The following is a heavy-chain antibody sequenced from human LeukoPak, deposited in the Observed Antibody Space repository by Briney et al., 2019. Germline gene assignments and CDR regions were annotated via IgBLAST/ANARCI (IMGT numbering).Heavy chain of an antibody. Sequence: SETLSLTCSVTGGSISSGGFYWSWIRQHPGQGLKWIGYIHNSGSTYYNPSLQSRAIISLDTSKSQFSLQLNSVTAADTAVYYGARVDGSGSKRWFDSWGQGVPVTVPS. D-gene: IGHD3-10*01. CDR2: IHNSGST. J-gene: IGHJ5*01. CDR1: GGSISSGGFY. CDR3: ARVDGSGSKRWFDS. V-gene: IGHV4-31*03.